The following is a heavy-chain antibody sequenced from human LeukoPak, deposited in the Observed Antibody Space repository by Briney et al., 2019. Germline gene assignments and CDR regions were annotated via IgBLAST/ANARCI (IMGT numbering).Heavy chain of an antibody. V-gene: IGHV4-39*01. CDR3: ARHYYFDSSGYYYGFDY. D-gene: IGHD3-22*01. CDR1: GGSIRSSSYY. J-gene: IGHJ4*02. Sequence: SETLSLTCTVSGGSIRSSSYYWGWIRQPPGKGLEWIGSIYYSESPYYNPSLENRVTISVDTSENQFSLKLTSVTAADTAMYYCARHYYFDSSGYYYGFDYWGQGTLVTVSS. CDR2: IYYSESP.